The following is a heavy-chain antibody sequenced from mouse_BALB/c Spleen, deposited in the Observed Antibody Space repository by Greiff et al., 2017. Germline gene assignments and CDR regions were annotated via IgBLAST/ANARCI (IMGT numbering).Heavy chain of an antibody. Sequence: QVQLQQSGAELVKPGASVKLSCKASGYTFTSYYMYWVKQRPGQGLEWIGEINPSNGGTNFNEKFKSKATLTVDKSSSTAYMQLSSLTSEDSAVYYCTRSEDLYYRGAWFAYWGQGTLVTVSA. CDR2: INPSNGGT. CDR3: TRSEDLYYRGAWFAY. D-gene: IGHD1-1*01. J-gene: IGHJ3*01. V-gene: IGHV1S81*02. CDR1: GYTFTSYY.